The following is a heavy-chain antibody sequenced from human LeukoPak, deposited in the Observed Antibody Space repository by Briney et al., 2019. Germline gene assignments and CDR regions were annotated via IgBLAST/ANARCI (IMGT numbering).Heavy chain of an antibody. CDR1: GASISSSF. D-gene: IGHD3-10*01. V-gene: IGHV4-4*07. CDR2: IKSSGTT. CDR3: ARDAKGSSSHDFMDV. Sequence: SETLSLTCTVSGASISSSFWSWIRQPAGKGLDWIGRIKSSGTTDYNPSLKSRVTMSVDTSKNQFSLKLTSVSAADTAVYFCARDAKGSSSHDFMDVWGKGTTVTVSS. J-gene: IGHJ6*03.